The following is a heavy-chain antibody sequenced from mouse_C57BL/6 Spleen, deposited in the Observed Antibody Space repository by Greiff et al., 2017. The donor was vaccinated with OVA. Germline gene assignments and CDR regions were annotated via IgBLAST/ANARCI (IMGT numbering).Heavy chain of an antibody. Sequence: EVQLQQSGPELVKPGASVKISCKASGYSFTGYYMNWVKQSPEKSLEWIGEINPSTGGTTYNQKFKAKATLTVDKSSSTAYMQLKSLTSEDSAVYYCARRIRLYDGYYEGAMDYWGQGTSVTVSS. CDR1: GYSFTGYY. V-gene: IGHV1-42*01. CDR2: INPSTGGT. CDR3: ARRIRLYDGYYEGAMDY. J-gene: IGHJ4*01. D-gene: IGHD2-3*01.